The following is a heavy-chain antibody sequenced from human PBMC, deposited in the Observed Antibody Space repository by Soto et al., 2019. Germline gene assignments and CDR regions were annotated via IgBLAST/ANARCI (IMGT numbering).Heavy chain of an antibody. CDR3: ARLDQELLEHKNWFDP. J-gene: IGHJ5*02. CDR2: IYYSGST. Sequence: SETLSLTCTVSGGSISSSSYYWGWIRQPPGKGLEWIGSIYYSGSTYYNPSLKSRVTISVDTSKNQFSLKLSSVTAADTAVYYCARLDQELLEHKNWFDPWGQGTLVTVSS. V-gene: IGHV4-39*01. CDR1: GGSISSSSYY. D-gene: IGHD1-1*01.